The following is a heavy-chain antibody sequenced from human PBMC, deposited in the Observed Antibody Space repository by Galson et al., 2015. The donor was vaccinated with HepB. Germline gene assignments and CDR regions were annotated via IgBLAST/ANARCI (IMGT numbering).Heavy chain of an antibody. CDR2: LSAGGGST. V-gene: IGHV3-23*01. D-gene: IGHD6-25*01. CDR1: GFTFTNYA. J-gene: IGHJ3*02. Sequence: SLRLSCAASGFTFTNYALSWVRQAPGRGLEWVSGLSAGGGSTFYADSVKGRFSISRDRSKNTVYLQMNSLRAEDTAVYYCAEGEAAAASNAFDIWGQGTMVTVSS. CDR3: AEGEAAAASNAFDI.